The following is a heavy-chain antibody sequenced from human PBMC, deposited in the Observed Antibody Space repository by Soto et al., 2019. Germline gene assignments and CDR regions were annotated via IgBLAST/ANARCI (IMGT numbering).Heavy chain of an antibody. CDR2: IIPRSAKS. CDR1: GDTFSTYS. CDR3: AREGLVLVPATVTSDYYYYAMDV. D-gene: IGHD2-2*01. Sequence: QVQLVQSGAEVKKPGSSVKVSCKASGDTFSTYSITWMRQVPGQGLEWMGGIIPRSAKSNYAQKFQGRVTITADEYKSTADMELSSLRSEDTAVYYCAREGLVLVPATVTSDYYYYAMDVWGQGTTVTVSS. V-gene: IGHV1-69*12. J-gene: IGHJ6*02.